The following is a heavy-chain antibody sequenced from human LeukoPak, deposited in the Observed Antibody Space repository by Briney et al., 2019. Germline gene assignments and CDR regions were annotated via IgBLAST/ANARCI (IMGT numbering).Heavy chain of an antibody. Sequence: GGSLRLSCAASGFTFSSYGMHWVRQAPGKGLEWVAFIRYDGSNKYYADSVKGRFTISRDNSKNTLSLQLNSLRPEDTAVYYCEKNRYGDDAFDIWGQGTMVTVSS. CDR1: GFTFSSYG. V-gene: IGHV3-30*02. J-gene: IGHJ3*02. D-gene: IGHD3-10*01. CDR2: IRYDGSNK. CDR3: EKNRYGDDAFDI.